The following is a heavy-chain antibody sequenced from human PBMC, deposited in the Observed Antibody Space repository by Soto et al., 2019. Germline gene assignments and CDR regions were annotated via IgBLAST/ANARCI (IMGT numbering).Heavy chain of an antibody. V-gene: IGHV3-11*01. J-gene: IGHJ3*02. CDR1: GFTFSDYY. Sequence: GSLRLSCAASGFTFSDYYMSWIRQAPGKGLEWVSYISSSGSTIYYADSVKGRFTISRDNAKNSLYLQMNSLRAEDMAVYYCARVQSLYYYDSSGYSDAFDIWGQGTMVTVSS. D-gene: IGHD3-22*01. CDR2: ISSSGSTI. CDR3: ARVQSLYYYDSSGYSDAFDI.